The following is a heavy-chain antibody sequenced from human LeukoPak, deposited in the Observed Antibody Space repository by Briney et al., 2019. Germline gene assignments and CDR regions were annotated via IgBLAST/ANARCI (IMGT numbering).Heavy chain of an antibody. CDR3: ARDPLSSQQLANWFDP. CDR2: IRYDGNKK. J-gene: IGHJ5*02. CDR1: GFTFSSYG. Sequence: PGGSLRLSCAASGFTFSSYGIHWVRQAPGKGLEWVAFIRYDGNKKYYADSVKGRFTFSRDNSKNTLYLQMSGLKPEDTAVYYCARDPLSSQQLANWFDPWGQGTLVTVSS. D-gene: IGHD6-13*01. V-gene: IGHV3-30*02.